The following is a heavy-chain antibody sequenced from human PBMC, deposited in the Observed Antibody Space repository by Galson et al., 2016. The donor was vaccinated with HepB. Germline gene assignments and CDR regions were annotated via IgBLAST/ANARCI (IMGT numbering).Heavy chain of an antibody. D-gene: IGHD6-19*01. CDR1: GASITSGNW. Sequence: SETLSLTCAVSGASITSGNWWSWVRQPPGKGLEWIGEISQSGSTHYNPSLESRSSISMDTSQNHLSLNLNSVTAADTAAYYCARHSAVPKTRGFDLWGQGTMVSVSS. V-gene: IGHV4-4*02. CDR3: ARHSAVPKTRGFDL. CDR2: ISQSGST. J-gene: IGHJ3*01.